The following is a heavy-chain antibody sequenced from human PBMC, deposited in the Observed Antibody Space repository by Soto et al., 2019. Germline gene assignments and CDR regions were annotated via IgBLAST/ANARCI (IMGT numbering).Heavy chain of an antibody. CDR3: ARDPDATVVPNAFDI. CDR2: ISYDGSNK. V-gene: IGHV3-30-3*01. D-gene: IGHD4-17*01. Sequence: QVQLVESGGGVVQPGRSLRLSCAASGFTFSSYAMHWVRQAPGKGLEWVAVISYDGSNKYYADSVKGRFTISRDNSKNTLYRQMNSLRAEDTAVYYCARDPDATVVPNAFDIWGQGTMVTVSS. CDR1: GFTFSSYA. J-gene: IGHJ3*02.